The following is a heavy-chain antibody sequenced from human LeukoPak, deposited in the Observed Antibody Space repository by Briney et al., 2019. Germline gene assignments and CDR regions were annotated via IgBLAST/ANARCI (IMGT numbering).Heavy chain of an antibody. V-gene: IGHV4-34*01. CDR3: ARDGSYYYSMDV. Sequence: SETLSLTCVVYGGSFSAYYWSWIRQPPGKGLEWIGEINNSGSTNYNPSLKSRVTISVDTSKNQFSLKLSSVTAADTAVYYCARDGSYYYSMDVWGKGTPVTVSS. D-gene: IGHD2-15*01. CDR2: INNSGST. J-gene: IGHJ6*03. CDR1: GGSFSAYY.